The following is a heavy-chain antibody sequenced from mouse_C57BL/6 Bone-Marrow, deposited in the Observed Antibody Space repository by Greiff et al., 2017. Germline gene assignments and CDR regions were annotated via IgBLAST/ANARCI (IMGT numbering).Heavy chain of an antibody. D-gene: IGHD1-1*01. CDR2: IDPANGNT. V-gene: IGHV14-3*01. J-gene: IGHJ2*01. CDR1: GFNIKNTY. Sequence: EVKLQESVAELVRPGASVKLSCTASGFNIKNTYMPWVKQRPEQGLEWIGRIDPANGNTKYAPKFQGKATITADTSSNTAYLQLSSLTSEDTAIYYCVSGVYGPFDYWGQGTTLTVSS. CDR3: VSGVYGPFDY.